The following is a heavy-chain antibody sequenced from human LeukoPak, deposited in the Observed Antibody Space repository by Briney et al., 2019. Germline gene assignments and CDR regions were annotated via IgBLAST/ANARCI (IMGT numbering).Heavy chain of an antibody. CDR2: MNPNSANT. CDR1: GYTFTSYD. CDR3: ARGGWRGDSSGYYYASHN. J-gene: IGHJ4*02. D-gene: IGHD3-22*01. V-gene: IGHV1-8*01. Sequence: ASVKVSCKASGYTFTSYDINWVRQATGQGLEWMGWMNPNSANTGYAQKFQGRVTMTRDTSISTAYMELNSLTSEDTAGYYCARGGWRGDSSGYYYASHNWGQGTLVTVSS.